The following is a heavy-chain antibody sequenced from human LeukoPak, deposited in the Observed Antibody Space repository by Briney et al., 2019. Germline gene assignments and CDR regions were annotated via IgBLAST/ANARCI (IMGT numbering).Heavy chain of an antibody. CDR2: IYSSGST. V-gene: IGHV4-39*07. Sequence: SETLSLPCTVSGGSISSSSYYWGWIRQPPGKGLEWIGSIYSSGSTYHNPSLRSRVTISVDTSKTQFSLKLSSVTAAGTGVYYCARVPRDYYDSSGRIDYWGQGTLVTVSS. CDR1: GGSISSSSYY. J-gene: IGHJ4*02. CDR3: ARVPRDYYDSSGRIDY. D-gene: IGHD3-22*01.